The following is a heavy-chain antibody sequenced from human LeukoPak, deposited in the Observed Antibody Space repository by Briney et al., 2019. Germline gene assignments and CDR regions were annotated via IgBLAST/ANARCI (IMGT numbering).Heavy chain of an antibody. CDR3: AEGGYYYDSCGSRGDAFDI. V-gene: IGHV4-39*01. CDR1: GGSISSSSYS. Sequence: PSETLSLTCTVSGGSISSSSYSWGWIRQPPGKGLEWIGSIYYSGSTYYNPSLKSRVTISVDTSKNQFSLKLSAVTAADTAVYYCAEGGYYYDSCGSRGDAFDIWGQGTMVTVSS. D-gene: IGHD3-22*01. CDR2: IYYSGST. J-gene: IGHJ3*02.